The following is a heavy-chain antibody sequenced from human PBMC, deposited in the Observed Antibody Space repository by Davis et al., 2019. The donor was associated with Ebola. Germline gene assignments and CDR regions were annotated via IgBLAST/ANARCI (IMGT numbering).Heavy chain of an antibody. D-gene: IGHD3-10*01. Sequence: ASVKVSCKASGYTFTSYDINWVRQAPGQGPEWMGKINPSDGTTTYAQRFQVGVTMTRDTSTKTVYMELSSLRFEDTAVYYCVRDFPEVGGGWGQGTLVTVSS. CDR3: VRDFPEVGGG. CDR2: INPSDGTT. CDR1: GYTFTSYD. J-gene: IGHJ4*02. V-gene: IGHV1-46*01.